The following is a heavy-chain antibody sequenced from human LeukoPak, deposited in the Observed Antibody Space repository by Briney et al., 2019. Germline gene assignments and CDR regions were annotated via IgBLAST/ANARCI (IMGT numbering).Heavy chain of an antibody. CDR3: ARIHYDNRGPIDAFDI. Sequence: SETLSLTCTVSGGSISSSNYYWGWIRQPPGKGLEWIGSIYSSGSPYYNPSLKSRVTISVDTSKNQFSLRLTSVTAADTAVYFCARIHYDNRGPIDAFDIWGKGTLVTVSS. V-gene: IGHV4-39*07. CDR2: IYSSGSP. CDR1: GGSISSSNYY. J-gene: IGHJ3*02. D-gene: IGHD3-22*01.